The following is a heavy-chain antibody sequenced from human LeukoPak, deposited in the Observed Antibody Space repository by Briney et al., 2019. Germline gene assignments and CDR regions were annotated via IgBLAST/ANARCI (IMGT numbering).Heavy chain of an antibody. Sequence: GGSLRLSCVASGVTFSTYAMNWVRQVPGKGLEWVSLISDSGSTTYHADSVKGRFTISRDNSKNTLYLQMNSLRAEDTAVYYCARDQYWWYYDSSGSFDYWGQGTLVTVSS. J-gene: IGHJ4*02. CDR1: GVTFSTYA. D-gene: IGHD3-22*01. CDR2: ISDSGSTT. V-gene: IGHV3-23*01. CDR3: ARDQYWWYYDSSGSFDY.